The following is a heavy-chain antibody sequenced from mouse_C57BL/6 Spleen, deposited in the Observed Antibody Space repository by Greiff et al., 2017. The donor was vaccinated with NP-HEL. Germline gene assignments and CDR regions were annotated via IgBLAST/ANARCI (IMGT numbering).Heavy chain of an antibody. CDR1: GYTFTSYW. CDR2: IHPSDSDT. D-gene: IGHD4-1*01. Sequence: VQLQQPGASVKVSCKASGYTFTSYWMPWVKQRPGQGLEWIGRIHPSDSDTNYNQKFKGKATLTVVKSSCTAYMQLSSLTSEDSAVYYCAANWEFDYWGQGTTLTVSS. V-gene: IGHV1-74*04. J-gene: IGHJ2*01. CDR3: AANWEFDY.